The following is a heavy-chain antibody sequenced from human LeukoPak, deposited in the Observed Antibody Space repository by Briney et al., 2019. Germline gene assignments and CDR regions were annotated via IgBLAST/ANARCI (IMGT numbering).Heavy chain of an antibody. V-gene: IGHV4-4*02. CDR3: APKDYGSGYYNY. Sequence: SGTLSLTCAVSGGSISSNNWWSWVRQPPGKGLEWIGEIYHSGSTNYNPSLKSRVTISVDESKNQFSLKMNSLTAADTAVYYCAPKDYGSGYYNYWGQGTLVTVSS. CDR1: GGSISSNNW. D-gene: IGHD3-10*01. J-gene: IGHJ4*02. CDR2: IYHSGST.